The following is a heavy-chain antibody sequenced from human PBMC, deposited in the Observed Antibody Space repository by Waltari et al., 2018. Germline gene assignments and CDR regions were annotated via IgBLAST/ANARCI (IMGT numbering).Heavy chain of an antibody. CDR1: GGSISSSNW. D-gene: IGHD3-16*02. J-gene: IGHJ4*02. CDR2: IYHRGST. Sequence: QVQLQESGPGLVKPSGTLSLTCAVSGGSISSSNWWSWVRQPPGKGLEWIWEIYHRGSTTYNPSLKSRVTMSVYKSKNPSSLKLSSVTAADTAVYYCAGGFYDYVWGSYRPDYWGQGTLVTVSS. CDR3: AGGFYDYVWGSYRPDY. V-gene: IGHV4-4*02.